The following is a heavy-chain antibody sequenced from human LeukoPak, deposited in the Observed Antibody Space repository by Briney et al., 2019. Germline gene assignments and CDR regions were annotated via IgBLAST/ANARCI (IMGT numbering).Heavy chain of an antibody. CDR2: INPSGGST. CDR3: ARDGNSASYYYDSIRFRPDAFDI. J-gene: IGHJ3*02. Sequence: ASVKVSCKASGYTFTSYYMHWVRQAPGQGLEWMGIINPSGGSTNYAQKFQGRVTITADESTSTAYMELSSLRSEDTAVYYCARDGNSASYYYDSIRFRPDAFDIWGQGTMVTVSS. D-gene: IGHD3-22*01. V-gene: IGHV1-46*01. CDR1: GYTFTSYY.